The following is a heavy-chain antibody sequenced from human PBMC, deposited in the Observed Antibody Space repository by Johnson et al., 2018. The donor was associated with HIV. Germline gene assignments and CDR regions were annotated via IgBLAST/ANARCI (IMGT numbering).Heavy chain of an antibody. V-gene: IGHV3-66*01. CDR1: GFAVSSNY. CDR2: IYSGGST. Sequence: VQLVESGGGLVQSGGSLRLSCGVSGFAVSSNYMSWVRQAPGKGLAWVSIIYSGGSTYYAESVQGRFTISRDNSKNTLYLQMNNLRVEDTAVYYCARDGESQQLPLGDAFDIWGQGTMVTVSS. J-gene: IGHJ3*02. D-gene: IGHD6-13*01. CDR3: ARDGESQQLPLGDAFDI.